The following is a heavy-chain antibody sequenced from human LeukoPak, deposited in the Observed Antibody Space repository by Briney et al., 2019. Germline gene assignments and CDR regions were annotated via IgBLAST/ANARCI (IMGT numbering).Heavy chain of an antibody. Sequence: GGSLRLSCAASGFTFSSYAMHWVRQAPGKGLEWVAVISYDGSNKYYADSVKGRFTISRDNSKNTLYLQMNSLRAEDTAVYYCARGPPGGIVVAYFDYWGQGTLVTVSS. CDR1: GFTFSSYA. V-gene: IGHV3-30*04. J-gene: IGHJ4*02. CDR2: ISYDGSNK. D-gene: IGHD1-26*01. CDR3: ARGPPGGIVVAYFDY.